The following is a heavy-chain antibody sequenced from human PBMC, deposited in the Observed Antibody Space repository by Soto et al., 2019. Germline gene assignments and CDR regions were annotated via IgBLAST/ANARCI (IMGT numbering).Heavy chain of an antibody. CDR2: VSYDEITN. Sequence: AGSLTLSCAASGFTFSSYGMNWIRQAPGKGLEWVAVVSYDEITNYYADPVKGRFIISRDNSKNTVYLQMNSLRPEDTAVYYCAKPLGLLRRAMAQGSDYWGQGTLVTVSS. CDR1: GFTFSSYG. V-gene: IGHV3-30*18. CDR3: AKPLGLLRRAMAQGSDY. D-gene: IGHD5-18*01. J-gene: IGHJ4*02.